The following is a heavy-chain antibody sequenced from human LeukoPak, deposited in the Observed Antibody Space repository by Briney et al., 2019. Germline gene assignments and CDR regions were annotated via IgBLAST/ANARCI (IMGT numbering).Heavy chain of an antibody. V-gene: IGHV3-23*01. D-gene: IGHD6-19*01. Sequence: PGGSLRLSCAASGFTFSSYVMSWVRQAPGKGLEWVSGISGSGYSTFYADSVKGRFTISRDNFKNTLYLQMNSLRAEDTAVYYCAKYVRSGWYYPNWGQGTLVTVSS. CDR3: AKYVRSGWYYPN. J-gene: IGHJ4*02. CDR2: ISGSGYST. CDR1: GFTFSSYV.